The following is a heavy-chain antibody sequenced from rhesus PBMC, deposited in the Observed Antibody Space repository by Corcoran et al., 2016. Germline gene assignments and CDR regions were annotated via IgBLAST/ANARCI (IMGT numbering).Heavy chain of an antibody. CDR3: TREDTLADY. V-gene: IGHV3-136*01. D-gene: IGHD5-30*01. J-gene: IGHJ4*01. Sequence: EVQLVESGGGLVQPGGSLRLSCAASGFTFSSYDMSWVRQAPGKGLEWVSYISYTGETIYYADSVKGRFTISRGNAKNSLSLQMSSLRAGDTAVYYCTREDTLADYWGQGVLVTVSS. CDR1: GFTFSSYD. CDR2: ISYTGETI.